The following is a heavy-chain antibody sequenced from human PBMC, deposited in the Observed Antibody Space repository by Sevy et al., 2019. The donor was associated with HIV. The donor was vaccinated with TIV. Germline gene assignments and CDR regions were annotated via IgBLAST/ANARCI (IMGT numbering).Heavy chain of an antibody. V-gene: IGHV4-39*01. J-gene: IGHJ4*02. D-gene: IGHD5-18*01. CDR1: GGSISSSSYY. CDR2: IYFDGRT. CDR3: ARFRNRYSYGPIYFDY. Sequence: SETLSLTCTVSGGSISSSSYYWGWIRQPPGKGLEWVGSIYFDGRTYYNPSLKSRVTQSVDTSKNQFSLNLRSVTAADTAVYYCARFRNRYSYGPIYFDYWGQGTLVTVSS.